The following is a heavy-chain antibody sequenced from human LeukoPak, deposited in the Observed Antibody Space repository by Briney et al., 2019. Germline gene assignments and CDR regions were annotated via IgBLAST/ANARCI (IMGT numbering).Heavy chain of an antibody. J-gene: IGHJ4*02. Sequence: TETLSLTCTVSGGSISSSSYYWGWIRQPPGKGLEWIGSIYYTGSTYYNPSLKSRVTISVDTSKNQFFLKLSSVTAADTAVYYCARGNDYYDTSGYYFPSFVSYWGQGTLVIVSS. CDR2: IYYTGST. CDR1: GGSISSSSYY. V-gene: IGHV4-39*07. CDR3: ARGNDYYDTSGYYFPSFVSY. D-gene: IGHD3-22*01.